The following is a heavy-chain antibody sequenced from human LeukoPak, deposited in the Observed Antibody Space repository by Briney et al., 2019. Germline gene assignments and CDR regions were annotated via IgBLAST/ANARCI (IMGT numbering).Heavy chain of an antibody. CDR3: ARELVPISPFDY. CDR2: ISAYNGNT. J-gene: IGHJ4*02. D-gene: IGHD3-3*02. V-gene: IGHV1-18*01. Sequence: ASVKVSCKASGYIFNIYGVTWVRQAPGQGLEWMGWISAYNGNTNYAQKLQGRVTMTTDTSTSTAYMELRSLRSDDTAVYYCARELVPISPFDYWGQGTLVTVSS. CDR1: GYIFNIYG.